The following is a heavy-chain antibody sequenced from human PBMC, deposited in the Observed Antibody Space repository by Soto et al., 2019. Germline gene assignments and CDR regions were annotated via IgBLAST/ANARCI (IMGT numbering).Heavy chain of an antibody. D-gene: IGHD2-2*01. J-gene: IGHJ4*02. CDR3: ATPRTYCSTTSSFLGY. CDR1: GFTFSSYS. V-gene: IGHV3-48*01. Sequence: GGSLRLSCAASGFTFSSYSMNWVRQAPGKGLEWVSYISSSSSTIYYADSVKGRFTISRDNAKNTLYLQMNSLRAEDTAVYYCATPRTYCSTTSSFLGYWGQGTLVTVSS. CDR2: ISSSSSTI.